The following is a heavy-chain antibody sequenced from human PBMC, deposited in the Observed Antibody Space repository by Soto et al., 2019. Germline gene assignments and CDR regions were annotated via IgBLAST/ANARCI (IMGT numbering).Heavy chain of an antibody. V-gene: IGHV4-34*01. CDR2: INHSGST. J-gene: IGHJ6*02. CDR3: ARGGSWSLYYYGSGSYKVGTDV. Sequence: LSLTCAVYGGSFSGYYWSWIRQPPGKGLEWIGEINHSGSTNYNPSLKSRVTISVDTSKNQFSLKLSSVTAADTAVYYCARGGSWSLYYYGSGSYKVGTDVWGQGTTVTVSS. CDR1: GGSFSGYY. D-gene: IGHD3-10*01.